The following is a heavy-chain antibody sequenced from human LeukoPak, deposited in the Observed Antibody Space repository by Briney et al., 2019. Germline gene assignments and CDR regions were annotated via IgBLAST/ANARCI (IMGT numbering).Heavy chain of an antibody. CDR2: ISGSGGST. V-gene: IGHV3-23*01. D-gene: IGHD4-17*01. CDR3: AKDRRSNGD. J-gene: IGHJ4*02. Sequence: PGGCLRLSCAASGFTFRSYAMSWVPQAPGKRLEWVSDISGSGGSTYHADSVKGRFTISRDNSKNTLYLQMNSLRAEDTAVYYCAKDRRSNGDWGQGTLVTVSS. CDR1: GFTFRSYA.